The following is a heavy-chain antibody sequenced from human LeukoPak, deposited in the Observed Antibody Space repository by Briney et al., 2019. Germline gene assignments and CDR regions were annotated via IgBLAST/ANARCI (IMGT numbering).Heavy chain of an antibody. D-gene: IGHD4-17*01. CDR1: GFSFRNYW. V-gene: IGHV3-74*01. J-gene: IGHJ4*02. Sequence: PGESLRLSCAASGFSFRNYWMHWVRQGPGKGLVWFSRINNDGSRTIYAVSVKGQFTISRDNAKNTLYLQMSSLRAEDTAVYYCARVQGNNGNYVDFDFWGQGTLVTVSS. CDR2: INNDGSRT. CDR3: ARVQGNNGNYVDFDF.